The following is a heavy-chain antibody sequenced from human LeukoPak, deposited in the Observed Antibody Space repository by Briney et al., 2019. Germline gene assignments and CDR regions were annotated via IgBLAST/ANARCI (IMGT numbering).Heavy chain of an antibody. CDR3: ARHFDF. Sequence: SETLSLTCTVSGASISSSGSYWGWIRQPPGKGLEWIGTTSFSGSTYYNPSLKSRVTISVDTSKNQFSLKLNSVTAADTAVYYCARHFDFWGQGTLVTVSS. CDR2: TSFSGST. V-gene: IGHV4-39*01. CDR1: GASISSSGSY. J-gene: IGHJ4*02.